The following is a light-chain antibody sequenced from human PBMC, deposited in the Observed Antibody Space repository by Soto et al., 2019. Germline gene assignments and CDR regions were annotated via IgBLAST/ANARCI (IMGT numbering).Light chain of an antibody. CDR3: QQRHNWPIT. CDR2: GAS. CDR1: QSVSSN. J-gene: IGKJ5*01. Sequence: EIVMTQSPATLSVSPGERSTLSCRASQSVSSNLAWYQQKPGQAPRLLIYGASTRATGIPARFSGSGSGTDFTLTISGLEPADLGVYYCQQRHNWPITFGQGTRL. V-gene: IGKV3-15*01.